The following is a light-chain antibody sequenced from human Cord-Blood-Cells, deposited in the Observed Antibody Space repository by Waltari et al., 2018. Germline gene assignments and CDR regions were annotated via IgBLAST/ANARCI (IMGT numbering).Light chain of an antibody. CDR2: AAS. V-gene: IGKV1-39*01. CDR3: QQSYSTPWT. J-gene: IGKJ1*01. Sequence: QMTQSPSSLSASVGDRVTITCRASQSISSYLNWYQQKPGKAPKLLIYAASSLQSGVPSRFSGSGSGTDFTLTISSLQPEDFATYYCQQSYSTPWTFGQGTKVEIK. CDR1: QSISSY.